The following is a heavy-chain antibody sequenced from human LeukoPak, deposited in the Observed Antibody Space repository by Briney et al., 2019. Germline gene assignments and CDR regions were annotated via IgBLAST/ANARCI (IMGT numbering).Heavy chain of an antibody. J-gene: IGHJ5*02. CDR1: GDSISSYY. CDR3: ARRSDYYGSGSYYKEVWFDP. Sequence: SETLSLTCTVSGDSISSYYWSWIRQPPGKGLEWIGYIYYSGSTNYNPSLKSRVTISVDTSKNQFSLKLSSVTAADTAVYYCARRSDYYGSGSYYKEVWFDPWGQGTLVTVSS. V-gene: IGHV4-59*08. CDR2: IYYSGST. D-gene: IGHD3-10*01.